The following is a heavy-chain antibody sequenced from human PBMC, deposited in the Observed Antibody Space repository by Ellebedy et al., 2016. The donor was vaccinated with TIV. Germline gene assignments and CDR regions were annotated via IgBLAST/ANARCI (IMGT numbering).Heavy chain of an antibody. J-gene: IGHJ5*02. V-gene: IGHV3-74*01. D-gene: IGHD2-15*01. Sequence: PGGSLRLSCVASGFTFGNYWMHWVRQDPSQGLVWVSRINFDGTSPGYADSVKGRFTISRDNSKNTLFLEMNNLRVEDTAMYYCARGGCSGAGCQKGPQFDPWGRGTLVTVSS. CDR1: GFTFGNYW. CDR3: ARGGCSGAGCQKGPQFDP. CDR2: INFDGTSP.